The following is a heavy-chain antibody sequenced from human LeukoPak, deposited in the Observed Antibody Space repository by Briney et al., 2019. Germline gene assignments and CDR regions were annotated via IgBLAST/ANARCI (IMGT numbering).Heavy chain of an antibody. CDR2: IWYDGSNK. D-gene: IGHD2-2*01. CDR3: ARGSLDIVVVPAAMPDLDYFDY. Sequence: GGSLRLSCAESGFTFSSYGMHWVRQAPGKGLEWVAVIWYDGSNKYYADSVKGRFTISRDNSKNTLYLQKNSLRAEDTAVYYCARGSLDIVVVPAAMPDLDYFDYWGQGTLVTVS. CDR1: GFTFSSYG. V-gene: IGHV3-33*01. J-gene: IGHJ4*02.